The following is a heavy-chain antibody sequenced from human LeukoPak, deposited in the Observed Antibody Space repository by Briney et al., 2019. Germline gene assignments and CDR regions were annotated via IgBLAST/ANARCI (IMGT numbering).Heavy chain of an antibody. V-gene: IGHV4-59*11. CDR1: GGSINSPSG. Sequence: SETLSLTCSVSGGSINSPSGTWRWIRQPPGRGLEWIGYIYNTGSTINNPSLRSPVTISLATSRNQLPLKLTAVTAADAAVYSCAGEDYGGYRFDYWGQGTQVTVSS. CDR3: AGEDYGGYRFDY. J-gene: IGHJ4*02. CDR2: IYNTGST. D-gene: IGHD4-23*01.